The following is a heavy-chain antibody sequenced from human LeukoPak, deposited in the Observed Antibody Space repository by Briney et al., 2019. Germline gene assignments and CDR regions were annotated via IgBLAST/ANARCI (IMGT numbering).Heavy chain of an antibody. J-gene: IGHJ4*02. CDR2: MWHSGST. Sequence: PSETLSLTRTVSGGSITSRNYYWGWIRQPPGKGLEWIGSMWHSGSTYYNPSFTSRVTVSVDTSKNQFSLRLSSVTAADTAVYYCARQPWGFLYYCDHWGQGTLVTVSS. D-gene: IGHD3-16*01. CDR1: GGSITSRNYY. V-gene: IGHV4-39*01. CDR3: ARQPWGFLYYCDH.